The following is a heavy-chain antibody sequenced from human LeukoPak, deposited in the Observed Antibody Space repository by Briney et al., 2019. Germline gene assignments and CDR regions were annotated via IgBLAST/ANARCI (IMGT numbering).Heavy chain of an antibody. CDR2: IYTSGST. CDR1: GGSISSGLYY. J-gene: IGHJ6*03. V-gene: IGHV4-61*02. CDR3: ARYGGQQLVFGGPNDYYYYYMDV. D-gene: IGHD6-13*01. Sequence: PSETLSLTCTVSGGSISSGLYYWSWIRQPAGKGLEWIGRIYTSGSTNYNPSLKSRVTISVDTSKNQFSLKLSSVTAADTAVYYCARYGGQQLVFGGPNDYYYYYMDVWGKGTTVTVSS.